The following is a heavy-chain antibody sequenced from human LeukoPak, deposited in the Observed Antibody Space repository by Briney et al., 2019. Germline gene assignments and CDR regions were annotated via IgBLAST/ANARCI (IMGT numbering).Heavy chain of an antibody. V-gene: IGHV1-18*01. CDR1: GYTFTSYG. D-gene: IGHD3-10*01. Sequence: ASVRVSCKASGYTFTSYGISWVRQAPGQGLEWMGWISAYNGNTNYAQKLQGRVTMTTDTSTSTAYMELRSLRSDDTAVYYCARDSLGPIPYYPLNSWGQGTLVTVSS. CDR3: ARDSLGPIPYYPLNS. CDR2: ISAYNGNT. J-gene: IGHJ4*02.